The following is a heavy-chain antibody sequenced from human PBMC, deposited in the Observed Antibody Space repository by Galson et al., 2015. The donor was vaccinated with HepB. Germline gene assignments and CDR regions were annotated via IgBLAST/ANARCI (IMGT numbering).Heavy chain of an antibody. D-gene: IGHD3-3*01. CDR3: ARGSNSYCDFWSGSVLSSGMDV. CDR2: ISAYNGNT. V-gene: IGHV1-18*04. CDR1: GYTFTSYG. J-gene: IGHJ6*02. Sequence: SVKVSCKASGYTFTSYGISWVRQAPGQGLEWMGWISAYNGNTNYAQKLQGRVTMTTDTSTSTAYMELRSLRSDDTAVYYCARGSNSYCDFWSGSVLSSGMDVWGQGTTVTVSS.